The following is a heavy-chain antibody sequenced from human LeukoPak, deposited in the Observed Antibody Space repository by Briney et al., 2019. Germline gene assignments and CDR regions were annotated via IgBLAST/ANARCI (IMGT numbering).Heavy chain of an antibody. CDR1: GGSISSYY. CDR3: ARAVEEQLSIDY. D-gene: IGHD6-13*01. Sequence: TSETLSLTCTVSGGSISSYYWSWIRQPPGKGLEWIGYIYYSGSTNYNPSPKSRVTISVDTSKDQFSLKLSSVTAADTAVYYCARAVEEQLSIDYWGQGTLVTVSS. CDR2: IYYSGST. J-gene: IGHJ4*02. V-gene: IGHV4-59*01.